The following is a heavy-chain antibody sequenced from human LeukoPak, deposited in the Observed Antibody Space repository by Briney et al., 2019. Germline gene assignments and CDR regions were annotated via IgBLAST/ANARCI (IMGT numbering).Heavy chain of an antibody. Sequence: PGGSLRLSCAASGFTVSNNYMNWVRQAPGKGLEWVSIIYSGGTTYYADSVRGRFTISRDNSKNTLYLQMNSLRAEDTAVYYCAGSGSYETYFDYWGQGTLVTVSS. V-gene: IGHV3-66*01. CDR1: GFTVSNNY. CDR2: IYSGGTT. CDR3: AGSGSYETYFDY. J-gene: IGHJ4*02. D-gene: IGHD3-10*01.